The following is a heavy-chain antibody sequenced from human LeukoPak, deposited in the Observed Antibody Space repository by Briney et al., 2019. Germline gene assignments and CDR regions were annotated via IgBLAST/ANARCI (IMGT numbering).Heavy chain of an antibody. J-gene: IGHJ4*02. CDR1: GDSVSSNSAA. CDR2: TYYRSKWYN. CDR3: AKLHNLNCDY. Sequence: SQTLSLTCAISGDSVSSNSAAWNWIRQSPSRGLEWLGRTYYRSKWYNDYAISVRSRITFNPDTSNNQFSLQLISVTPEDTAVYYCAKLHNLNCDYWGLGTLATVSS. V-gene: IGHV6-1*01. D-gene: IGHD1-14*01.